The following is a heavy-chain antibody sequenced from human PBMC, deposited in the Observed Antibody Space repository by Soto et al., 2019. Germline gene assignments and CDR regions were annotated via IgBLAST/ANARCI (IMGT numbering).Heavy chain of an antibody. CDR2: IYPGDSDT. CDR1: GYSFTSYW. J-gene: IGHJ6*02. CDR3: ARRSDFWSGYKAYGMDV. Sequence: GESVKISCKGSGYSFTSYWIGWVLQMPWKGLEWMGIIYPGDSDTRYSPSFQGQVTISADKSISTAYLQWSSLKASDTAMYYCARRSDFWSGYKAYGMDVWGQGTTVTVSS. V-gene: IGHV5-51*01. D-gene: IGHD3-3*01.